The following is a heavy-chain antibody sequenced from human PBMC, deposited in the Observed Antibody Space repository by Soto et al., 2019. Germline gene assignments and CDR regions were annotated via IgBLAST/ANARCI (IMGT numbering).Heavy chain of an antibody. V-gene: IGHV3-23*01. CDR3: ARHQDSSTWYIYPIDY. CDR2: ISSGGGST. J-gene: IGHJ4*02. D-gene: IGHD6-13*01. Sequence: VQLLEPGGGFVQPGGSLRLSCAASGFTFSTYAMSWVRQAPGKGLEWVLGISSGGGSTFYADSVKGRFTISRDNSKNTLFLQMNSLRAEDTAVYYCARHQDSSTWYIYPIDYWGQGTLVTVSS. CDR1: GFTFSTYA.